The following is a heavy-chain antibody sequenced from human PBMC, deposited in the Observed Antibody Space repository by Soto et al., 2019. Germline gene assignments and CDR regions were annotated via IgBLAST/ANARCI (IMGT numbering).Heavy chain of an antibody. J-gene: IGHJ6*02. CDR2: IGAADDP. Sequence: EVQLVESGGGVVQPGGSLRLSCAASGFTFSTYDMHWVRQATGKGLEWVSAIGAADDPYYSGSVKGRFTISRENAKSSLSLQMNSLRVGDTAVYYCARAYSDQLPRRADYYYAMDVWGPGTTVTVSS. CDR3: ARAYSDQLPRRADYYYAMDV. D-gene: IGHD2-2*01. CDR1: GFTFSTYD. V-gene: IGHV3-13*05.